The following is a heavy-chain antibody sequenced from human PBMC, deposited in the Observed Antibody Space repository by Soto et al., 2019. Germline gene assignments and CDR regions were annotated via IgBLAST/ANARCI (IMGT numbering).Heavy chain of an antibody. CDR1: GYSFTSYW. CDR3: ITVLGTEYRDKSRYFQLDN. CDR2: IYPGDSDT. Sequence: GESLKISCKGSGYSFTSYWIGWVRQMPGKGLEWMGIIYPGDSDTRYSPSFQGQVAFSADKSISTAYLQWSGLKASDTAIYYCITVLGTEYRDKSRYFQLDNSVQGTLVSVSS. D-gene: IGHD6-13*01. V-gene: IGHV5-51*01. J-gene: IGHJ4*02.